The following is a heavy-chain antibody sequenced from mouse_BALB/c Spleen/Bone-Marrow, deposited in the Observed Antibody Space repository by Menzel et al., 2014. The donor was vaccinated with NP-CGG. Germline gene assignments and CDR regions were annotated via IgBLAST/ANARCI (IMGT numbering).Heavy chain of an antibody. J-gene: IGHJ4*01. V-gene: IGHV1-4*02. CDR2: INPASGYT. CDR1: GYTFSSYT. D-gene: IGHD2-10*01. Sequence: QVQLQQSAAELARPGASVKMSCKASGYTFSSYTMHWVKQRPGQGLEWIGYINPASGYTDYNQNFKDKTTLTADKSSSTAYIQLSSLTSEDSAVYYCARDPYRENYYSMDYWGQGTSVTVSS. CDR3: ARDPYRENYYSMDY.